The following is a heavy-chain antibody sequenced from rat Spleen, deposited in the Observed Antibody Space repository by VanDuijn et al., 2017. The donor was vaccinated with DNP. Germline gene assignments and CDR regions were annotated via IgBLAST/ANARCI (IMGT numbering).Heavy chain of an antibody. V-gene: IGHV5-25*01. CDR2: ISPSGGGT. Sequence: SGGGLVQPGRSLKLSCAASGFTFSDYYMAWVRQAPTEGLEWVTSISPSGGGTYYRDSVKGRFTISRDDARNTLYLQMNSLRSEDMATYYCARPHGYNNGGFAYWGQGTLVTVSS. CDR3: ARPHGYNNGGFAY. D-gene: IGHD1-4*01. CDR1: GFTFSDYY. J-gene: IGHJ3*01.